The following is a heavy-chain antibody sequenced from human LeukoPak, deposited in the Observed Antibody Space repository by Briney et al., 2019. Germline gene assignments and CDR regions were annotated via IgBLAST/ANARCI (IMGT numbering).Heavy chain of an antibody. CDR3: ARGQGRGRWLQPQDRYYFDY. D-gene: IGHD5-24*01. CDR1: GGSFSGYY. J-gene: IGHJ4*02. CDR2: INHSRST. Sequence: SETLSLTCAVYGGSFSGYYWSWIRQPPGKGLEWIGEINHSRSTDYNPSLKSRVTISVDTSKNQFSLKLSSVTAADTAVYYCARGQGRGRWLQPQDRYYFDYWGQGTLVTVSS. V-gene: IGHV4-34*01.